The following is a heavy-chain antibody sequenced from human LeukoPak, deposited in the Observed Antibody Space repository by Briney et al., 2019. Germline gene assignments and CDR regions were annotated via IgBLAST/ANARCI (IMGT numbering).Heavy chain of an antibody. CDR2: ISGSGGST. V-gene: IGHV3-23*01. J-gene: IGHJ3*02. Sequence: GGSLRLSCAASGFTFSSYAMSWVRQAPGKGLEWVSAISGSGGSTYYADSVKGRFTISRDNSKNTLYLQMNSLRAEDTAVYYCARTLSGSRAFDIWGQGTMVTVSS. CDR1: GFTFSSYA. D-gene: IGHD5-12*01. CDR3: ARTLSGSRAFDI.